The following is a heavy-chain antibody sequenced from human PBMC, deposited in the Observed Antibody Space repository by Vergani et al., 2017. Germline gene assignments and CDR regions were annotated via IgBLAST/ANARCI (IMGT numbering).Heavy chain of an antibody. CDR3: ARDHIEFLEWLYAYYFDY. CDR1: GFTFSSYW. J-gene: IGHJ4*02. V-gene: IGHV3-30-3*01. Sequence: VQLVESGGGLVQPGGSLRLSCAASGFTFSSYWMHWVRQAPGKGLEWVAVISYDGSNKYYADSVKGRFTMSRDNSKNTLYLQMNSLRAEDTAVYYCARDHIEFLEWLYAYYFDYWGQGTLVTVSS. D-gene: IGHD3-3*02. CDR2: ISYDGSNK.